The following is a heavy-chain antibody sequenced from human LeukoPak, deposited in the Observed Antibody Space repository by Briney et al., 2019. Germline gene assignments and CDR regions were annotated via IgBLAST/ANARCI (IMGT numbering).Heavy chain of an antibody. CDR2: ISSSSSTI. D-gene: IGHD6-25*01. CDR1: GFTFSSYS. V-gene: IGHV3-48*01. CDR3: AKKAQRSETFYYSYMDV. J-gene: IGHJ6*03. Sequence: GGSLRLSCAASGFTFSSYSMNWVRQAPGKGLEWVSYISSSSSTIYYAGSVKGRFTISRDNAKNSLYLQMNSLRAEDTAVYYCAKKAQRSETFYYSYMDVWGKGTTVTVSS.